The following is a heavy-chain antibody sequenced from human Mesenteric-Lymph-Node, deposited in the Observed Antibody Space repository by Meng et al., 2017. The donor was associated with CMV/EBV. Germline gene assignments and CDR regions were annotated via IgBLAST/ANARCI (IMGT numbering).Heavy chain of an antibody. CDR2: INPNSGGT. J-gene: IGHJ6*02. CDR1: GYTFTGYY. V-gene: IGHV1-2*02. D-gene: IGHD3-10*01. Sequence: ASVKVSCKASGYTFTGYYMHWVRQAPGQGLEWMGWINPNSGGTNYAQKFQGRVTMTRDTSISTAYMELSSLRSEDTAVYYCARVVGGSGSFYYYYGMDVWGQGTTVTVSS. CDR3: ARVVGGSGSFYYYYGMDV.